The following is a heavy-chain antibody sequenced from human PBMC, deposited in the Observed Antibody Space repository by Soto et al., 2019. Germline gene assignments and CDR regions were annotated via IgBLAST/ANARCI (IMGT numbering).Heavy chain of an antibody. CDR3: RTEDY. J-gene: IGHJ4*02. CDR2: MYTGGAT. V-gene: IGHV3-66*01. Sequence: EVQLVESGGGLVQPGGSLRLSCAASGFSVSTNYMSWVRQAPGKGLEWVSVMYTGGATYYADSVKGRFTISKDNSKNTLYLQMNSLRAEDTAVYYCRTEDYWGQGTVVTVSS. CDR1: GFSVSTNY.